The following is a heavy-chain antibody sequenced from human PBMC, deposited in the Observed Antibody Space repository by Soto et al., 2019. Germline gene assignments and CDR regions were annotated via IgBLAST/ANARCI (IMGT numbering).Heavy chain of an antibody. CDR1: GFTFSDYY. J-gene: IGHJ5*02. Sequence: GGSLRLSCAASGFTFSDYYMSWIRQAPGKGLEWVSYISSSSSYTNYADSVKGRFTISRDNAKNSLYLQMNSLRAEDTAVYYCARAPHEGLGHNWFDPWGQGTLVTVSS. D-gene: IGHD6-19*01. CDR2: ISSSSSYT. V-gene: IGHV3-11*03. CDR3: ARAPHEGLGHNWFDP.